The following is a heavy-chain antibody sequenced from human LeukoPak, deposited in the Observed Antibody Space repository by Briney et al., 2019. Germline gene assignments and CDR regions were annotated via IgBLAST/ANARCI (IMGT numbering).Heavy chain of an antibody. V-gene: IGHV1-2*02. Sequence: ASVKVSCKASGYTFTGYYMHWVRQAPGQGLEGMGWINPNSGGTNYAQKFQGRVTMTRDTSISTAYMELSRLRSDDTAVYYCARGGQSIVVVPAAILRSWFAPWGQGTLVTVSS. D-gene: IGHD2-2*02. CDR1: GYTFTGYY. CDR3: ARGGQSIVVVPAAILRSWFAP. J-gene: IGHJ5*02. CDR2: INPNSGGT.